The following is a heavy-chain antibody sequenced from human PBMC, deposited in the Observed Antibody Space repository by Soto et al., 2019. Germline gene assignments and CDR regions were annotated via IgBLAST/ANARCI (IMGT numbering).Heavy chain of an antibody. D-gene: IGHD4-17*01. Sequence: QLQLQESGSGLVKPSQTLSLTCAVSGGSISSGGYSWSWIRQPPGKGLAWIGYIYHSGSTYYNPSLKSRVTIPLDRSKKQFSLKLSSVTAAETAVYYCARGMTTVTTLDYWGQGTLVTVSS. V-gene: IGHV4-30-2*01. CDR2: IYHSGST. CDR1: GGSISSGGYS. CDR3: ARGMTTVTTLDY. J-gene: IGHJ4*02.